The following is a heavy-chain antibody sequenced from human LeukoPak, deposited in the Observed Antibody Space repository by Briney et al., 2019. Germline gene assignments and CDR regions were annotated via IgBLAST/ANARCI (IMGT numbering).Heavy chain of an antibody. V-gene: IGHV3-23*01. J-gene: IGHJ5*02. Sequence: GSLRLSCAASGFTFSSYAMSWVRQAPGKGLEWVSAISGSGGSTYYADSVRGRFTVSRDNSKNTLYLQMNSPRVEDTATYYCALKGGRYYHSDAWGQGTLVTVSS. CDR1: GFTFSSYA. CDR2: ISGSGGST. D-gene: IGHD3-22*01. CDR3: ALKGGRYYHSDA.